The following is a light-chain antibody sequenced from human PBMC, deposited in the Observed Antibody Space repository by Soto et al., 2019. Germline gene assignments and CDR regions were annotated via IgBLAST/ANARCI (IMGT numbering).Light chain of an antibody. CDR1: QSISSW. CDR2: KAS. CDR3: QQYNSYSGT. Sequence: DIQITQSPSTLSASVGDRVTITCRARQSISSWLAWYQQKPGKAPKLLIYKASSLESGVPSRFSGSGSGKEFTLTISSLQPDDFATYYCQQYNSYSGTFGQGTKLEIK. V-gene: IGKV1-5*03. J-gene: IGKJ2*01.